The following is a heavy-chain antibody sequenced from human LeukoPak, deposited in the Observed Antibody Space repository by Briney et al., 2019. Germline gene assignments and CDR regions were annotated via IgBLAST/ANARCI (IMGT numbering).Heavy chain of an antibody. V-gene: IGHV3-11*01. CDR1: GGSFSGYY. D-gene: IGHD3-22*01. Sequence: PSETLSLTCAVYGGSFSGYYWSWIRQAPGKGLEWVSYISSSGSTIYYADSVKGRFTISRDNAKNSLYLQMNSLRAEDTAVYYCARYYYYDSSGYFGYWGQGTLVTVSS. CDR3: ARYYYYDSSGYFGY. J-gene: IGHJ4*02. CDR2: ISSSGSTI.